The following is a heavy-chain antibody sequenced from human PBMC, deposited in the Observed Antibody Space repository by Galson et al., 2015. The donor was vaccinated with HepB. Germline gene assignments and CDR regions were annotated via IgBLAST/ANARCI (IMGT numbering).Heavy chain of an antibody. CDR3: ARLQGYDFANFLFDS. Sequence: SLRLSCAASEFSLGDRAIHWVRQAPGKGLEWVAVMWHDGINKYYADSVKGRFTISRDNSKNTLYLQMSSLRAEDSALYYCARLQGYDFANFLFDSWGQGTLVTVSS. V-gene: IGHV3-33*01. CDR2: MWHDGINK. J-gene: IGHJ4*02. D-gene: IGHD2-15*01. CDR1: EFSLGDRA.